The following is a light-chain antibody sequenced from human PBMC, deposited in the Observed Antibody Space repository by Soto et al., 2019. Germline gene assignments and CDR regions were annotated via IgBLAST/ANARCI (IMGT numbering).Light chain of an antibody. J-gene: IGKJ2*01. CDR2: DTS. Sequence: EIVMTQSPATLSLSPGERATLSCRASQSVSSNLVWYQQKPGQAPRLLIYDTSTRATNVPARFSGSGSETEFTLTISGLQSEDFGIYYCQHYNKWPPRNTFGQGTKLEIK. CDR3: QHYNKWPPRNT. V-gene: IGKV3-15*01. CDR1: QSVSSN.